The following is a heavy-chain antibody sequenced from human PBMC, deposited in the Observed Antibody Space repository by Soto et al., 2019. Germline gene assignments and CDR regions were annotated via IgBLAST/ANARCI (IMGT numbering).Heavy chain of an antibody. CDR1: SAYISDFS. CDR3: ARETGENWTYEAH. D-gene: IGHD1-7*01. CDR2: ITINGNT. Sequence: TLSLTCRVSSAYISDFSLSWIRQPAGKGLEWIGRITINGNTQKNPSFKSRVTMSIDTSRNHFSLNLQSATAADTALYYCARETGENWTYEAHWGPGTLVTVSS. J-gene: IGHJ1*01. V-gene: IGHV4-4*07.